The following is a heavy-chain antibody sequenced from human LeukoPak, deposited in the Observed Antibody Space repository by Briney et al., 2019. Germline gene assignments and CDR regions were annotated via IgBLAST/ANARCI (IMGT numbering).Heavy chain of an antibody. Sequence: SETLSLTCTVSGASIISYYWSWIRQPPGKGLEWIGYISYSGSTNYNPSLKSRVTISVDTSKNQFSLKLSSVTAADTAVYYCARGYTSPWDWGQGTLVTVSS. D-gene: IGHD3-16*02. CDR2: ISYSGST. V-gene: IGHV4-59*01. CDR1: GASIISYY. CDR3: ARGYTSPWD. J-gene: IGHJ4*02.